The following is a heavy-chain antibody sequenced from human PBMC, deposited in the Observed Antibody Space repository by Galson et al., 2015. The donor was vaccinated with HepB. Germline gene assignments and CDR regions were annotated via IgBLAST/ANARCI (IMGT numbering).Heavy chain of an antibody. D-gene: IGHD5-24*01. CDR2: INPYNGNT. CDR1: RYTFTKFG. Sequence: SVKVSCKAYRYTFTKFGISWVRQAPGQGLEWMGWINPYNGNTTYAQKFQVRVNMTTDTSTNTAYMELRSLRSDDTAVYYCARGGMATMGGPTFAYWGQGTLVTVSS. J-gene: IGHJ4*02. V-gene: IGHV1-18*01. CDR3: ARGGMATMGGPTFAY.